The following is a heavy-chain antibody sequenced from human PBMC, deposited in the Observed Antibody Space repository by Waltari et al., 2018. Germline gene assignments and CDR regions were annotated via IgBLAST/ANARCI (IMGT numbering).Heavy chain of an antibody. J-gene: IGHJ4*02. CDR3: ARATYDFWSGYYVDY. CDR1: RGSISSYY. D-gene: IGHD3-3*01. V-gene: IGHV4-4*07. Sequence: QVQLQESGPGLVKPSETLYLTCTVSRGSISSYYWSWIGQPAGKGLEWIGRIYTSGSTNYNPSLKSRVTMSVDTSKNQFSLKLSSVTAADTAVYYCARATYDFWSGYYVDYWGQGTLVTVSS. CDR2: IYTSGST.